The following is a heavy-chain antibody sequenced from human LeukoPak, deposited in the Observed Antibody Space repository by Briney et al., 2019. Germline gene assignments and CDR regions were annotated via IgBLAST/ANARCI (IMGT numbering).Heavy chain of an antibody. Sequence: GGSLRLSCAASGFTFSSYAMSWVRQAPGKGLEWVSAISGSGGSTYYADSVKGRFAISGDNSKNTLYLQMNSLRAEDTAVYYCAKVVIGELGAYYFDYWGQGTLVTVSS. CDR3: AKVVIGELGAYYFDY. D-gene: IGHD3-10*01. J-gene: IGHJ4*02. CDR1: GFTFSSYA. CDR2: ISGSGGST. V-gene: IGHV3-23*01.